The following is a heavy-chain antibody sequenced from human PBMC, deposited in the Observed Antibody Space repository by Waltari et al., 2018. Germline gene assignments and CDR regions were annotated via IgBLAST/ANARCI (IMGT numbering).Heavy chain of an antibody. CDR2: VVPKEGET. J-gene: IGHJ5*02. CDR1: GYTFTDYY. V-gene: IGHV1-69-2*01. D-gene: IGHD2-15*01. CDR3: SRSGSDDWFDP. Sequence: EVQLLQSGAEVKKPGATVKISCKSSGYTFTDYYIHWVKQTPGKGLEWMGRVVPKEGETIYAEKFQDRVTISADTSTDTVYMIMNGLRFDDTALYFCSRSGSDDWFDPWGRGTPVTVVS.